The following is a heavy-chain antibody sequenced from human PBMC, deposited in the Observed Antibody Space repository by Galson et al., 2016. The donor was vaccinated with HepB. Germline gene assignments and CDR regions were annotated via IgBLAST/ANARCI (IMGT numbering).Heavy chain of an antibody. CDR2: IYHSGNS. CDR3: AREPGSFDI. Sequence: TLSLTCTVSGDSLTRGSFYWTWLRQLPGKGLEGIGYIYHSGNSPYNPSLKGRVTMSVDTSKKQFSLNLTSVTAADTAVYYCAREPGSFDIWGRGTMVTVSS. CDR1: GDSLTRGSFY. V-gene: IGHV4-31*03. J-gene: IGHJ3*02.